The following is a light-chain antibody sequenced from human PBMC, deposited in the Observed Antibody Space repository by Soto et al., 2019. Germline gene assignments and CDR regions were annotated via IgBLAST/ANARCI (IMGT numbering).Light chain of an antibody. CDR2: GNS. J-gene: IGLJ2*01. V-gene: IGLV1-40*01. Sequence: QLVLTQPPSVSGAPGQRVTISCTGSSSNSGAGYDVHWYQQLPGTAPKLLIYGNSNRPSGVPDRFSGSKSGTSASLAITGLQAEDEADYYCQSYDSSLSGSGVFGGGTKVTVL. CDR1: SSNSGAGYD. CDR3: QSYDSSLSGSGV.